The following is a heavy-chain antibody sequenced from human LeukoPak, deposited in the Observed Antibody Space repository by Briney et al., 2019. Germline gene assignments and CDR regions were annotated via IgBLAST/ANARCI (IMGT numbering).Heavy chain of an antibody. CDR1: GGSISKFY. D-gene: IGHD3-10*01. Sequence: SETLSLTCSVSGGSISKFYWSWIRQPPGKGLEWIGYIYYSGSTNYNPSLKSRVTISVDTSKNQFSLKLSSVTAADTAVYYCARGGFREFDSWGQGTLVIVSS. J-gene: IGHJ4*02. CDR3: ARGGFREFDS. CDR2: IYYSGST. V-gene: IGHV4-59*01.